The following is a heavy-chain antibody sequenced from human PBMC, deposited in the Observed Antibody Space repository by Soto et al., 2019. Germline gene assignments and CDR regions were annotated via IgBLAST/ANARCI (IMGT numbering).Heavy chain of an antibody. CDR2: ISYDGSNK. V-gene: IGHV3-30*18. D-gene: IGHD4-17*01. J-gene: IGHJ4*02. CDR1: GFTFSSYG. CDR3: AKDYGGQEKAYYFDY. Sequence: PGGSLRLSCAASGFTFSSYGMHWVRQAPGKGLEWVAVISYDGSNKYYADSVKGRFTISRDNSKNTLYLQMNSLRAEDTAVYYCAKDYGGQEKAYYFDYWGQGTLVTVS.